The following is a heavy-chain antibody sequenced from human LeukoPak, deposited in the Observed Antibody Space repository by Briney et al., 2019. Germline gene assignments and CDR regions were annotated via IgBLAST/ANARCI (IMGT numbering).Heavy chain of an antibody. CDR1: GYTFTSYV. J-gene: IGHJ4*02. D-gene: IGHD6-13*01. CDR3: ARGPKRRNYSSSWYLDY. Sequence: EASVKVSCKASGYTFTSYVINWVRQATGQGLEWMGWMNPNSGNTGYAQKFQGRVTMTRNTSISTAYMELSSLRSEDTAVYYCARGPKRRNYSSSWYLDYWGQGTLVTVSS. CDR2: MNPNSGNT. V-gene: IGHV1-8*01.